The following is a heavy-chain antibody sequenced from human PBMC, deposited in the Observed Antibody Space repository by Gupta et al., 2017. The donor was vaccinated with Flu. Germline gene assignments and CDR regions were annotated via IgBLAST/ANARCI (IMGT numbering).Heavy chain of an antibody. D-gene: IGHD2-8*02. Sequence: EVQLLEAGGSLINPGGSLSLTCPVSGLPFNNSAMTCVLQAPGKGLEWVSSISGKGRDTYSADSVKGRCTSSRDNSKSTIYLEMNSLRAEDSAVYYCVRGVYTCTGTCDRLFDSWGQGTLVTVSS. CDR1: GLPFNNSA. J-gene: IGHJ4*02. V-gene: IGHV3-23*01. CDR2: ISGKGRDT. CDR3: VRGVYTCTGTCDRLFDS.